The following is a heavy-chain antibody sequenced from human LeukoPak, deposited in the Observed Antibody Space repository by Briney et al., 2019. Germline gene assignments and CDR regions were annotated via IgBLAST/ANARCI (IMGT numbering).Heavy chain of an antibody. J-gene: IGHJ4*02. V-gene: IGHV3-23*01. CDR2: ISGSGGST. CDR3: AKYLGSGTSFGD. D-gene: IGHD3-10*01. Sequence: PGGSLRLSCAASGFTFSSFAMTWVRQAPGKGLEWVSSISGSGGSTYYADSVQGRFTISRDNSKNTLYLQMNSLRAEDTAVYYCAKYLGSGTSFGDWGQGTLVTVSS. CDR1: GFTFSSFA.